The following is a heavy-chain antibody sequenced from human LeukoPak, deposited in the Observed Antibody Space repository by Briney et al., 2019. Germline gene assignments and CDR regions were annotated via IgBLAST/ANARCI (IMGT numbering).Heavy chain of an antibody. D-gene: IGHD4-17*01. CDR1: GFTFSSYS. CDR2: ISSSSSTI. J-gene: IGHJ6*02. CDR3: ARDPGMTAVTSYYYYGMDV. V-gene: IGHV3-48*04. Sequence: GGSLRLSCAASGFTFSSYSMNWVRQAPGKGLEWVSYISSSSSTIYYADSVKGRFTISRDNAKNSLYLQMNSLRAEDTAVYYCARDPGMTAVTSYYYYGMDVWGQGTTVTVSS.